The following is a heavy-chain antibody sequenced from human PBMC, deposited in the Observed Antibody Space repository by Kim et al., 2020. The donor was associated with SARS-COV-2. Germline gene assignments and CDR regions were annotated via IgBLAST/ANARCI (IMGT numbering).Heavy chain of an antibody. D-gene: IGHD4-17*01. J-gene: IGHJ4*02. CDR3: ARRDSTYGGNSDY. V-gene: IGHV5-51*01. Sequence: YSPSFQGQVTISADKSISTAYLQWSSLKASDTAMYYCARRDSTYGGNSDYWGQGTLVTVSS.